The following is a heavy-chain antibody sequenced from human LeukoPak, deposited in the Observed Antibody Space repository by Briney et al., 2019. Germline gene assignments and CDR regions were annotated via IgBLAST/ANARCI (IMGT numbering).Heavy chain of an antibody. CDR2: ISGSGGST. Sequence: PGGSLRLSCAASGFTFSSYAMSWVRQAPGKGLEWVSAISGSGGSTYYADSVKGRFTISRDNSKNTLYLQMNSLRAEDTAVYYCAMGIAAADNPFDYWGQGTLVTVSS. J-gene: IGHJ4*02. CDR1: GFTFSSYA. CDR3: AMGIAAADNPFDY. D-gene: IGHD6-13*01. V-gene: IGHV3-23*01.